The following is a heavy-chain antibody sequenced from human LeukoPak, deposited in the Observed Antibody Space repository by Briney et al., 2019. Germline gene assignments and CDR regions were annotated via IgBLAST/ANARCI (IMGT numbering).Heavy chain of an antibody. J-gene: IGHJ5*01. CDR1: GYTFTGYY. V-gene: IGHV1-2*02. D-gene: IGHD2-15*01. CDR3: ARQADNNWFDS. Sequence: GASVKVSCKASGYTFTGYYIHWARQAPGQGLEWMGWINPNSGVTKYVQKFQGRVTMTRDTSISTAYMELSRLRSDDTAVFYCARQADNNWFDSWGQGTLVAVSS. CDR2: INPNSGVT.